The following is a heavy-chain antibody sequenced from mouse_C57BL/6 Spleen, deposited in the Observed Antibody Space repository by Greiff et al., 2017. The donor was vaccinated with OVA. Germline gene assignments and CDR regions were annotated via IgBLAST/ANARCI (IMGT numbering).Heavy chain of an antibody. V-gene: IGHV14-2*01. CDR2: IDPEDGET. CDR1: GFNIKDYY. D-gene: IGHD2-5*01. J-gene: IGHJ4*01. Sequence: EVHLVESGAELVKPGASVKLSCTASGFNIKDYYMHWVKQRTEQGLEWIGRIDPEDGETKYAPKFQGKATITADTSSNTAYLQLSSLTSEDTAVYYCASHYSNYFYYAMDYWGQGTSVTVSS. CDR3: ASHYSNYFYYAMDY.